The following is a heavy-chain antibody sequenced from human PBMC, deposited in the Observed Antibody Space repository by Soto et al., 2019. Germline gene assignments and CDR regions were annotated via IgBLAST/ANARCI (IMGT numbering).Heavy chain of an antibody. V-gene: IGHV3-21*01. Sequence: PGGSLRLSCAASGFTFSSCSMNWVRQAPGKGLEWVSSISSSSSYIYYADSVKGRFTISRDNAKNSLYLQMNSLRAEDTAVYYCARDRHSSSWYVDYWGQGTLVTVSS. J-gene: IGHJ4*02. CDR2: ISSSSSYI. D-gene: IGHD6-13*01. CDR3: ARDRHSSSWYVDY. CDR1: GFTFSSCS.